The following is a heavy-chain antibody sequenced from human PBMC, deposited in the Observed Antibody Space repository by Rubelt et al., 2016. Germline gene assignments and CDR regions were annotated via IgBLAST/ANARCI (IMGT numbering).Heavy chain of an antibody. CDR1: GGSFSGYY. V-gene: IGHV4-34*01. Sequence: QVQLQQWGAGLLKPSETLSLTCAVYGGSFSGYYWSWIRQPPGKGLEWIGEINHSGSTNYNPSLKSRVTISVDTSKNQFSLKLSSVTAADTAVYYCARSLSGDSWGQGTLVTVSS. J-gene: IGHJ4*02. D-gene: IGHD3-10*01. CDR3: ARSLSGDS. CDR2: INHSGST.